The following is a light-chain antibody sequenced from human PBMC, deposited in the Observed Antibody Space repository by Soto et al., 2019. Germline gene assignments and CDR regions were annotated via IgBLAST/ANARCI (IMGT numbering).Light chain of an antibody. CDR2: EAS. J-gene: IGKJ5*01. Sequence: EVVLTQSPATLSVSPGERAILSCRASESVSKYLAWYQQKPGQAPRLLIYEASARATGIPSRFSGSGSGTEFTLTINSLQSEDFAVYYCQQRNTWPPITFGQGTRLEIK. V-gene: IGKV3-15*01. CDR3: QQRNTWPPIT. CDR1: ESVSKY.